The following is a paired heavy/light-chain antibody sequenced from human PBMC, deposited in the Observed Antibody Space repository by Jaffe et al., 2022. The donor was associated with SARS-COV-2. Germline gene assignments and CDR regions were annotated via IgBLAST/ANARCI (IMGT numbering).Light chain of an antibody. J-gene: IGKJ2*01. V-gene: IGKV3-11*01. CDR2: DAS. CDR3: QQRSSWYT. Sequence: EIVLTQSPATLSLSPGERATLSCRASQSVSSYLAWYQQKPGQAPRLLIYDASNRATGIPARFTGSGSRTDFTLTISSLEPEDVAVYYCQQRSSWYTFGQGTKLEIK. CDR1: QSVSSY.
Heavy chain of an antibody. CDR1: GFTFSKAW. CDR2: VKGKVDGGTV. D-gene: IGHD4-17*01. Sequence: EVQLVESGGGLVKPGGSLRLSCTASGFTFSKAWLSWVRQAPGKGLEWVGRVKGKVDGGTVDYAAPVKERFIISRDDSKNTLYVEMNSLKTEDTAVYFCATEKGHDFGDYGRWYFDLWGRGTLVTVSS. J-gene: IGHJ2*01. V-gene: IGHV3-15*01. CDR3: ATEKGHDFGDYGRWYFDL.